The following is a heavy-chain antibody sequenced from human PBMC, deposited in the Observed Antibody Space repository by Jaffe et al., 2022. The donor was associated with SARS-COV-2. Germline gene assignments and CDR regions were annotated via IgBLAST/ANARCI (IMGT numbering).Heavy chain of an antibody. CDR2: IKSKIDGGTI. Sequence: EVQLVESGGGLVKPGGSLRLSCVVSGFSFNYAWMNWVRQAPGKGLEWIGRIKSKIDGGTIHYAAPVKGRFSISRDDSQNTLYLQMNSLKTEDTAVYYCATGWFPRASGRNSYFDYWGQGTLVTVSS. CDR3: ATGWFPRASGRNSYFDY. J-gene: IGHJ4*02. D-gene: IGHD6-19*01. V-gene: IGHV3-15*01. CDR1: GFSFNYAW.